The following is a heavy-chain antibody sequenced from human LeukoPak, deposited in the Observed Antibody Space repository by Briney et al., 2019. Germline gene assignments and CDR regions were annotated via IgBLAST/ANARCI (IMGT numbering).Heavy chain of an antibody. CDR1: GGSISSYY. Sequence: PSETLSLTCTVSGGSISSYYWSWIRQPPGKRLEWIGYIYYSGSTNYNPSLKSRVTISVDTSKNQFSLKLSSVTAADTAVYYCARSDSGSNYYFDYWGQGTLVTVSS. CDR3: ARSDSGSNYYFDY. V-gene: IGHV4-59*01. D-gene: IGHD1-26*01. CDR2: IYYSGST. J-gene: IGHJ4*02.